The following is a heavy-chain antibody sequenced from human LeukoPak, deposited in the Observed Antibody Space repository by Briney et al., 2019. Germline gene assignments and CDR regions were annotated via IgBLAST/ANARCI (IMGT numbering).Heavy chain of an antibody. CDR2: IYSGGST. V-gene: IGHV3-53*01. CDR1: GFTVSSNY. CDR3: ARYDSSGYRPFVDY. J-gene: IGHJ4*02. Sequence: GGSLRLSCAASGFTVSSNYMSWVRQAPGKGLEWVSVIYSGGSTYYADSVKGRFTISRDNSKNTLYLQMNSLRAEDTAVYYCARYDSSGYRPFVDYWGQGTLVTVSS. D-gene: IGHD3-22*01.